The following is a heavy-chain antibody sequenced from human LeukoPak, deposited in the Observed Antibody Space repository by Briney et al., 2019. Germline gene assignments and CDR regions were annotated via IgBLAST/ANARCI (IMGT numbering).Heavy chain of an antibody. CDR1: GFTFSSYG. CDR2: IRYDGSNK. Sequence: GGSLRLSCAASGFTFSSYGMHWVRQAPGKGLEWVAFIRYDGSNKYYADSVKGRFTTSRDNSKNTLYLHVNSLRPEDTAVYYCAKGSGYGAQYYYYYMDVWGKGTTVTISS. V-gene: IGHV3-30*02. D-gene: IGHD5-12*01. J-gene: IGHJ6*03. CDR3: AKGSGYGAQYYYYYMDV.